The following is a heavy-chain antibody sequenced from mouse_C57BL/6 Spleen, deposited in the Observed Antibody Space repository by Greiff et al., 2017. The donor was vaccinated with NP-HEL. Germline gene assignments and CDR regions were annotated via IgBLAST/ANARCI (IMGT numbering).Heavy chain of an antibody. CDR2: IWRGGST. Sequence: VQLQQSGPGLVQPSQSLSITCTVSGFSLTSYGVHWVRQSPGKGLEWLGVIWRGGSTDYNAAFMSRLSITKDNSKSQVFFKMNSLQADDTAIYYCAKKRDYGDYYAMDYWGQGTSVTVSS. D-gene: IGHD2-4*01. J-gene: IGHJ4*01. CDR1: GFSLTSYG. V-gene: IGHV2-5*01. CDR3: AKKRDYGDYYAMDY.